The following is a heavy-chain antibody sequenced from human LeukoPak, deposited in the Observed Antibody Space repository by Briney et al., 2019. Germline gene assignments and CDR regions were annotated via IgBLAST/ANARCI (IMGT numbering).Heavy chain of an antibody. J-gene: IGHJ6*03. Sequence: SETLSLTCTVSGVSISSYYWSWIRQPPGKGLEWVGYIYHSGSTNYNPSLKSRVTISVDTSKNQFSLKLSSVTGADTAVYYGARGKRGGYDYYYYYYMDVWGKGTTVTVSS. V-gene: IGHV4-59*01. CDR1: GVSISSYY. D-gene: IGHD5-12*01. CDR2: IYHSGST. CDR3: ARGKRGGYDYYYYYYMDV.